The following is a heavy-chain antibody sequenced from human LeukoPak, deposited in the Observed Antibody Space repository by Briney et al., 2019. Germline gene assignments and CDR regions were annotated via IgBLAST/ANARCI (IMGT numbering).Heavy chain of an antibody. CDR3: TAYSGYGDRFDY. D-gene: IGHD5-12*01. Sequence: GGSLRLSCAASGFTFSNAWMSWVRQAPGKGLEWVGRIKSKTDGGTTDYAAPVKGRFTISRDDSKNTLYLQMNSLKTEDTAVYYCTAYSGYGDRFDYWGQGTLVTVSS. V-gene: IGHV3-15*01. J-gene: IGHJ4*02. CDR2: IKSKTDGGTT. CDR1: GFTFSNAW.